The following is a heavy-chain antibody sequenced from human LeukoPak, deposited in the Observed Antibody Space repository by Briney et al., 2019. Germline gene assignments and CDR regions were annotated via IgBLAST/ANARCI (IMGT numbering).Heavy chain of an antibody. CDR2: IIPIFGTA. CDR1: GGTFSSHA. D-gene: IGHD2-15*01. V-gene: IGHV1-69*13. Sequence: SVKVSCKASGGTFSSHAISWVRQAPGQGLEWMGGIIPIFGTANYAQKFQGRVTITADESTSTAYMELSSLRSEDTAVYYCARAPDLYCSGGSCYNEFDPWGQGTLVTVSS. CDR3: ARAPDLYCSGGSCYNEFDP. J-gene: IGHJ5*02.